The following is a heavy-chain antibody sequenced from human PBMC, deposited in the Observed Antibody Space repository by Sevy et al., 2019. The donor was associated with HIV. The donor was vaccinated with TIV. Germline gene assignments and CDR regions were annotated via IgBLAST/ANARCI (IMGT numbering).Heavy chain of an antibody. Sequence: GGSLRLSCAASGFAFSDYAMHWVRQAPGKGLEWVAAISYAGDNKYFADSVKGQFTVSKDNSKNTLYLEMNSLRAEDTAVYYCAKAHADCSGGTCYTAHYYYDMDVWGRGATVTVSS. CDR3: AKAHADCSGGTCYTAHYYYDMDV. J-gene: IGHJ6*02. CDR2: ISYAGDNK. D-gene: IGHD2-15*01. V-gene: IGHV3-30*18. CDR1: GFAFSDYA.